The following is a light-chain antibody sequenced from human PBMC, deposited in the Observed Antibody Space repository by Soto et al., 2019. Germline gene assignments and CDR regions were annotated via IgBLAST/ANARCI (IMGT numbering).Light chain of an antibody. V-gene: IGKV3-15*01. Sequence: EIVITEAPPTVAASPGERVSLSCMASQSLTIDLAWDQQNPGQPPRLLFYASSTSQSGVPSRCSGRGSGTYFTPTISSLQPEAFATYCCQQFKSYPHTFGRGTKVDIK. CDR3: QQFKSYPHT. J-gene: IGKJ4*01. CDR2: ASS. CDR1: QSLTID.